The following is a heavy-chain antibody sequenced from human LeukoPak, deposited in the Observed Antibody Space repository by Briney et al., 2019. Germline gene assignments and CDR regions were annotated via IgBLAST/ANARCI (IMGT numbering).Heavy chain of an antibody. V-gene: IGHV3-53*01. CDR3: ARDGTIYYDSSGYGTGGWYFDL. J-gene: IGHJ2*01. CDR1: GFTVSSNY. CDR2: IYSGGST. D-gene: IGHD3-22*01. Sequence: GGSLRLSCAASGFTVSSNYMSWVRQAPGKGLEWVSVIYSGGSTYYADSVKVRFTISRDNSKNTLYLQMNSLRAEDTAVYYCARDGTIYYDSSGYGTGGWYFDLWGRGTLVTVSS.